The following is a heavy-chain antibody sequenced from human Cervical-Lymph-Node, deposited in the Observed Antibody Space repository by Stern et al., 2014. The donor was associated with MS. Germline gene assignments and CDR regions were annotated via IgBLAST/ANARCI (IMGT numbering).Heavy chain of an antibody. Sequence: VQLVESGAEVKKPGASVKVSCKASGYSFTGYDMHWVRQAPGQGLEWMGRINPKSGGTNYEQKFEGRVTMTRDTSINTAYMELSSLRSDDTAVYYCATVGTSDYWGQGTLVTVSS. CDR2: INPKSGGT. J-gene: IGHJ4*02. V-gene: IGHV1-2*06. CDR1: GYSFTGYD. CDR3: ATVGTSDY.